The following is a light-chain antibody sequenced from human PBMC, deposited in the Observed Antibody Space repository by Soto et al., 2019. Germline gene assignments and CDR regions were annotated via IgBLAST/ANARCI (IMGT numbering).Light chain of an antibody. CDR2: AAS. CDR1: QSISSY. CDR3: QQSYSTPIT. J-gene: IGKJ5*01. V-gene: IGKV1-39*01. Sequence: DIKMTQSPSSLSASVGDRVSIHCRASQSISSYLNWYQHKPGKAPKLLIYAASRLQSGVPSRFSGSGSGTDFTLTISSLQPEDFATYYCQQSYSTPITFGQGTRLEIK.